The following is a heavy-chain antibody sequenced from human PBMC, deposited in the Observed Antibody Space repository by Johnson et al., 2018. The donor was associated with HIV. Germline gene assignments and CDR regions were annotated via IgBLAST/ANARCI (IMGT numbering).Heavy chain of an antibody. CDR1: GFTFSSYA. V-gene: IGHV3-30-3*01. Sequence: QVQLVESGGGVVRPGGSLRLSCAASGFTFSSYAMHWVRQAPGKGLEWVAVISYDGSNKYYADSVKGRFTISRDNSKNTLYLQMNSLRAEDTAVYYCARELSGDGFDIWGQGTMVTVSS. CDR3: ARELSGDGFDI. CDR2: ISYDGSNK. D-gene: IGHD1-26*01. J-gene: IGHJ3*02.